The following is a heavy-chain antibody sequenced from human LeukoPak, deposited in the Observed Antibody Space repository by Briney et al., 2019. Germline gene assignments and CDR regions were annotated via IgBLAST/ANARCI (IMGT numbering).Heavy chain of an antibody. V-gene: IGHV1-18*01. D-gene: IGHD4-17*01. CDR3: ARGLRVTTSPHGY. J-gene: IGHJ4*02. CDR2: TGGYEHNS. CDR1: GYSFISFG. Sequence: GASVKVSCKTSGYSFISFGISWVRQAPGQGLEWMGWTGGYEHNSKYVQRNLQDRITMATDTSTSTVYLELRSLRSDDTAVYYCARGLRVTTSPHGYWGQGTLVTVSS.